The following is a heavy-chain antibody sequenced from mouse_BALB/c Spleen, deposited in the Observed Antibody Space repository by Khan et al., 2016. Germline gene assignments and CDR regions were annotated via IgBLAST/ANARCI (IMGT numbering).Heavy chain of an antibody. CDR2: ISNNANGSTS. D-gene: IGHD1-1*01. V-gene: IGHV7-3*02. CDR1: GFTFTDYY. CDR3: PRAAYVNYGYFHVMDD. J-gene: IGHJ4*01. Sequence: EVELVESGGGLVQPGGSLRLSCATSGFTFTDYYMSWVRQPPEKALEWLGFISNNANGSTSEYSATVMGRFTIYRDNVQSILTTQMNILRAEDSATDYCPRAAYVNYGYFHVMDDWGQGTTVTVSS.